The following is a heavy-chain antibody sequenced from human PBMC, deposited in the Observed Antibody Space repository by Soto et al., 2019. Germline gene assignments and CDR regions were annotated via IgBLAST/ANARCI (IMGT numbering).Heavy chain of an antibody. V-gene: IGHV4-34*01. D-gene: IGHD2-15*01. J-gene: IGHJ5*02. Sequence: SETMSLTCAFYGTYLSCYYLSWIRPPPGKGLEWIGEINHSGSTYYNPSLKSRVTISVDTSKNQFSLKLSSVTAADTAVYYCARGYCSGGSCYDWFDPWGQGTLVTVSS. CDR2: INHSGST. CDR1: GTYLSCYY. CDR3: ARGYCSGGSCYDWFDP.